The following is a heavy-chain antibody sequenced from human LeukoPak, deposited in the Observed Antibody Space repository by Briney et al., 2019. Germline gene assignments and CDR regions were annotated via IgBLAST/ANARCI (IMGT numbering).Heavy chain of an antibody. CDR3: ARDRDSSSWYFAYYYMDV. Sequence: GGSLRLSCAASGFTFSSYAMHWVRQAPGKGLEWVAVISYDGSNKYYADSVKGRFTISRDNSKNTPYLQMNSLRAEDTAVYYCARDRDSSSWYFAYYYMDVWGKGTTVTVSS. D-gene: IGHD6-13*01. CDR2: ISYDGSNK. V-gene: IGHV3-30-3*01. J-gene: IGHJ6*03. CDR1: GFTFSSYA.